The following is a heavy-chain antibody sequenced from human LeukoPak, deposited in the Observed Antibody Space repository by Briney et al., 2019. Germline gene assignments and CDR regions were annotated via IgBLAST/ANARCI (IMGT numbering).Heavy chain of an antibody. J-gene: IGHJ4*02. Sequence: GGSLRLSCAASGFTVYTNYMGWVCQAPGKGLDWVSIIYSGGSTFYADSVKGRFTISRDNYKNTLFLQMNSLKPEDTAVYYCARGEPTAVAESFDYWGQGTLVTVSS. V-gene: IGHV3-53*01. CDR1: GFTVYTNY. D-gene: IGHD6-19*01. CDR3: ARGEPTAVAESFDY. CDR2: IYSGGST.